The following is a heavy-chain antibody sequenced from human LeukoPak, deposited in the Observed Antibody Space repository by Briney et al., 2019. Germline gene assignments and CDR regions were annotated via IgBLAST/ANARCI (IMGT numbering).Heavy chain of an antibody. V-gene: IGHV1-2*02. J-gene: IGHJ5*02. CDR2: INPNSGGT. D-gene: IGHD1-20*01. Sequence: ASVKVSCKASGYTFTGYYMHWVRQAPGQGLEWMGWINPNSGGTNYAQKFQGRVTMTRDTSISTAYMELSRLRSDDTAVYYCARRRNWNDNWFDPRGQGTLVTVSS. CDR1: GYTFTGYY. CDR3: ARRRNWNDNWFDP.